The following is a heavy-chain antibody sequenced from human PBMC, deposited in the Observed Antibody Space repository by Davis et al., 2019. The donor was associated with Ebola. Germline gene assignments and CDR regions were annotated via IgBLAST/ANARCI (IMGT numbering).Heavy chain of an antibody. V-gene: IGHV3-23*01. CDR1: GFTFSSYA. CDR2: TSGSGGST. Sequence: GGSLRLSCAASGFTFSSYAMSWVRQAPGKGLEWVSATSGSGGSTYYADSAKGRFTISRDNSKNTLYLQMNSLRAEDTAVYYCAIGGWYSYFDCWGQGTLVTVSS. CDR3: AIGGWYSYFDC. J-gene: IGHJ4*02. D-gene: IGHD6-19*01.